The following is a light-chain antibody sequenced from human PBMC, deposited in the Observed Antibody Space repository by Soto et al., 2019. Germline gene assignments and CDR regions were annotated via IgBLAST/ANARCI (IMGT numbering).Light chain of an antibody. CDR1: STDIGGYNH. CDR3: CSFTVSATYV. Sequence: QSALTQPASVSGSPGQSITISCTGTSTDIGGYNHVSWYQQHPGKAPKVLIYDVINRPSGISNRFSGSKSGNTASLTISGLQAEDEADYYCCSFTVSATYVFGAGTKLTV. J-gene: IGLJ1*01. V-gene: IGLV2-14*03. CDR2: DVI.